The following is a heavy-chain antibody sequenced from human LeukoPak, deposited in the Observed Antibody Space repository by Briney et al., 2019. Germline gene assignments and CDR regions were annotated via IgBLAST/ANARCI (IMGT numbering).Heavy chain of an antibody. CDR2: IHYSGST. D-gene: IGHD3-10*01. J-gene: IGHJ4*02. Sequence: SETLSLTCTVSGGSISSYYWSWIRQPPGKGLEWIGYIHYSGSTNYNPSLKSRVTISVDMSKNQFSLKLSSVTAADTAVYYCARHRSWITMVRGVITYFDYWGQGTLVTVSS. CDR3: ARHRSWITMVRGVITYFDY. CDR1: GGSISSYY. V-gene: IGHV4-59*08.